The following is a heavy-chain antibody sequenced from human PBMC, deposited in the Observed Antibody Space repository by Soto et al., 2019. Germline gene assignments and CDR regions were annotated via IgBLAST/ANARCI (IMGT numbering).Heavy chain of an antibody. J-gene: IGHJ6*02. CDR1: GXTFSSLS. D-gene: IGHD1-1*01. V-gene: IGHV1-69*08. CDR2: IIPILSAT. Sequence: SVKVSCKASGXTFSSLSINWVRQAPGQGLEWMGRIIPILSATAFAQSFQGRISITADTSTSTAYMELTSLRSDDTAVYFCARELEVVVARTPTPSYYYHLDVWG. CDR3: ARELEVVVARTPTPSYYYHLDV.